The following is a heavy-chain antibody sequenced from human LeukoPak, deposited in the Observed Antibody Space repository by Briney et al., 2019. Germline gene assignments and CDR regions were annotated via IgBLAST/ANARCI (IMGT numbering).Heavy chain of an antibody. CDR3: ARPPASGSVYGMDV. CDR1: GYKITSDW. CDR2: IYLGDSDT. J-gene: IGHJ6*02. Sequence: GESLKISCKGSGYKITSDWISWVRQQPGKGLEWMGIIYLGDSDTRYSPSFQGQVTISADKSISTAYLQWSSLKASDTAMYYCARPPASGSVYGMDVWGQGTTVTVSS. D-gene: IGHD6-19*01. V-gene: IGHV5-51*01.